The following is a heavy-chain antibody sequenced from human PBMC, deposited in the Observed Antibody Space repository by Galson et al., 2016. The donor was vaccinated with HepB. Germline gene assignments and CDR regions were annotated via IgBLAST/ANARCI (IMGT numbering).Heavy chain of an antibody. Sequence: SLRLSCAASGFTFSSYAIHWVRQAPGKGLEWVAVISYDGTNKYYADSVKGRFTISRDNSKNSLYLQMNSLRPEDTAVYCCAKEGHHDFWSGYYNWFAPWGQGTLVTVSS. D-gene: IGHD3-3*01. CDR1: GFTFSSYA. CDR3: AKEGHHDFWSGYYNWFAP. CDR2: ISYDGTNK. V-gene: IGHV3-30-3*01. J-gene: IGHJ5*02.